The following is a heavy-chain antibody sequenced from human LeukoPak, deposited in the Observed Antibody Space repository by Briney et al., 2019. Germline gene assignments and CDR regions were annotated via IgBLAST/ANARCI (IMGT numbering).Heavy chain of an antibody. J-gene: IGHJ6*02. CDR3: ARYTRGRNGMDV. CDR1: IGSISSSKW. V-gene: IGHV4-4*02. Sequence: SETLSLTCSVSIGSISSSKWWSWVRQSPVKGLEWIGEIYLYGTTNYNPSFTSRVTMSVDRSRNQFSLKLTSVTAADTAVYYCARYTRGRNGMDVWGQGTTVTVSS. D-gene: IGHD1-26*01. CDR2: IYLYGTT.